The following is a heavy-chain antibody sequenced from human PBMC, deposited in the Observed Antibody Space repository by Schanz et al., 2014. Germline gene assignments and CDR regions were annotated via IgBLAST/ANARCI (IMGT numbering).Heavy chain of an antibody. CDR2: INPSGGST. Sequence: QVHLEQSGPEVKKPGASVKLSCRASGYPFTNYYMHWVRQAPGQGLEWMGIINPSGGSTSYAQKFRGRVTMTRDTSTSTVYMELSSLRSEDTAVYFCARGPSTGAFDIWGQGTMVTVSS. CDR1: GYPFTNYY. J-gene: IGHJ3*02. CDR3: ARGPSTGAFDI. V-gene: IGHV1-46*03.